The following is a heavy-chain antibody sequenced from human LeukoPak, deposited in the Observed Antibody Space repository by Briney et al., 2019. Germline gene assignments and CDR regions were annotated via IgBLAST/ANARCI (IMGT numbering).Heavy chain of an antibody. D-gene: IGHD3-22*01. CDR2: ISHDGSNK. J-gene: IGHJ3*01. Sequence: PGMSLRLSCAASGFTFRSHGMHWVRQAPGKGLEWVTLISHDGSNKDYADSVKGRFTISRDNSKNTVSLHMNSLRPEDTAVYFCARVGDDYYDSSASYYGGALDVWGQGAMVTVSS. V-gene: IGHV3-30*03. CDR1: GFTFRSHG. CDR3: ARVGDDYYDSSASYYGGALDV.